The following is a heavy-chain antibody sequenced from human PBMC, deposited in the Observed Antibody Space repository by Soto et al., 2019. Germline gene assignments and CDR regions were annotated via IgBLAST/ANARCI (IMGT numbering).Heavy chain of an antibody. CDR1: GFTFSSYA. Sequence: PGGSLRLSCAASGFTFSSYAMNWVRQAPGKGLEWVSAITNSGDSTYYADSVKGRFTISRDNSENTPYLQMNGLRAEDTAVYYCARRSQYHSGPLDYWGQGTLVTVSS. CDR3: ARRSQYHSGPLDY. V-gene: IGHV3-23*01. D-gene: IGHD6-19*01. J-gene: IGHJ4*02. CDR2: ITNSGDST.